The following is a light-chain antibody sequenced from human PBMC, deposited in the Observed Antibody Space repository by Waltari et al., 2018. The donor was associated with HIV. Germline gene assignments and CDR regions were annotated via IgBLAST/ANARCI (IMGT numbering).Light chain of an antibody. CDR2: YDS. CDR3: QVWDSSSGVV. Sequence: SYVLTQSPSVPVAPGKTDRITCGGNNIGSKSVQWYQQKPGQAPVLVIYYDSDRPSGIPERFSGSNSGNTATLTISRVEAGDEADYYCQVWDSSSGVVFGGGTRLTVL. CDR1: NIGSKS. V-gene: IGLV3-21*04. J-gene: IGLJ2*01.